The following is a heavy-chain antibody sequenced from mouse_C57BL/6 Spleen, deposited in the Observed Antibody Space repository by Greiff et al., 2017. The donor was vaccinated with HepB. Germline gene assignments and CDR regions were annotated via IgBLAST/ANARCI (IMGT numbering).Heavy chain of an antibody. Sequence: EVKVVESGGGLVKPGGSLKLSCAASGFTFSSYAMSWVRQTPEKRLEWVATISDGGSYTYYPDNVKGRFTISRDNAKNNLYLQMSHLKSEDTAMYYCARETLGLAWFAYWGQGTLVTVSA. CDR1: GFTFSSYA. J-gene: IGHJ3*01. D-gene: IGHD4-1*01. V-gene: IGHV5-4*01. CDR3: ARETLGLAWFAY. CDR2: ISDGGSYT.